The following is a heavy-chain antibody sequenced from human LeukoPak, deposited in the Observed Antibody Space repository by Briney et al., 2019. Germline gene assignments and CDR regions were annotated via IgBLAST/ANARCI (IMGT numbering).Heavy chain of an antibody. J-gene: IGHJ4*02. CDR3: AKDGNWARFED. V-gene: IGHV3-30*18. D-gene: IGHD7-27*01. CDR1: GFTFSNYG. CDR2: ISYDGINK. Sequence: PGGSLRLSCAASGFTFSNYGMHWVRQAPGKGLEWVAVISYDGINKYYADPVKGRFTISRDNSKNMVWLQINSPTAEDTATYYCAKDGNWARFEDWGQGTLVTVSS.